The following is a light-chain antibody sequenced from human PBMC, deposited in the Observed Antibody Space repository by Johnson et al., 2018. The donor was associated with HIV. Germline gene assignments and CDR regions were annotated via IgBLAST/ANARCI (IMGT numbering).Light chain of an antibody. V-gene: IGLV1-51*02. J-gene: IGLJ1*01. CDR2: ENN. CDR3: GTWDNSLSTGAV. CDR1: SSNIGNNY. Sequence: QSVLTQPPSVSAAPGQKVTISCYGSSSNIGNNYVSWYQQLPGTAPKLLIYENNMRPSGIPDRFSGSKSGTSATLGIAGLQTGDEADYYCGTWDNSLSTGAVFGTGTKVTVL.